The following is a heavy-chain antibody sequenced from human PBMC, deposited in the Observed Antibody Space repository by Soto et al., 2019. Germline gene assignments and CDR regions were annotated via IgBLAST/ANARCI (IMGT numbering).Heavy chain of an antibody. CDR3: AKAWGQLWPRFDC. Sequence: GGSLRLSCAASGFTFSSYAMSWVRQAPGKGLEWVSAISGSGGSTYYADSVKGRFTISRDNSKNTLYLQMNSLRAEDTAVFYCAKAWGQLWPRFDCRGQRSLVTVSS. V-gene: IGHV3-23*01. CDR2: ISGSGGST. D-gene: IGHD5-18*01. CDR1: GFTFSSYA. J-gene: IGHJ4*02.